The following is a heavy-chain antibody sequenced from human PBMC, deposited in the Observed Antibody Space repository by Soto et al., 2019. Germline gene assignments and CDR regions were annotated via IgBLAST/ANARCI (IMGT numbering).Heavy chain of an antibody. J-gene: IGHJ4*02. D-gene: IGHD2-15*01. V-gene: IGHV3-23*01. CDR2: ISGSGGDT. CDR3: AKLDGGSNY. Sequence: GSLRLSCTASGFSFSSYGMTWARQAPGKGLEWVSLISGSGGDTYYADSVKGRFTISRDNSKNTLYLQMNSLRAEDTAVFYCAKLDGGSNYWGQGTLVTVSS. CDR1: GFSFSSYG.